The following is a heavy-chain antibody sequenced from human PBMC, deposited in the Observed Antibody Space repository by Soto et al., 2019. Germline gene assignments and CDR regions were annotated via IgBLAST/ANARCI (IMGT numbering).Heavy chain of an antibody. CDR2: IIPILGIA. J-gene: IGHJ2*01. CDR1: GGTFSSYT. D-gene: IGHD2-2*01. V-gene: IGHV1-69*08. CDR3: AREDGLGYCSSTSCYSPFDL. Sequence: QVQLVQSGAEVKKPGSSVKVSCKASGGTFSSYTISWVRQAPGQGLEWMGRIIPILGIANYAQKFQGRVTITADKSTGTAYRGLSSLRSEDTAVYYCAREDGLGYCSSTSCYSPFDLWGRGTLVTVSS.